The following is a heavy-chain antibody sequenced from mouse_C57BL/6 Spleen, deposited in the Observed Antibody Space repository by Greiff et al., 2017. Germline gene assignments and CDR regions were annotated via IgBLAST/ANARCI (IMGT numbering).Heavy chain of an antibody. Sequence: VKLMESGPGLVAPSQSLSITCTVSGFSLTSYGVHWVRQPPGKGLEWLVVIWSDGSTTYNSALKSRLSISKDNSKSQVFLKMNSLQTDDTAMYYCARHRGYGNGMDYWGQGISVTVSS. J-gene: IGHJ4*01. CDR1: GFSLTSYG. V-gene: IGHV2-6-1*01. CDR2: IWSDGST. D-gene: IGHD2-1*01. CDR3: ARHRGYGNGMDY.